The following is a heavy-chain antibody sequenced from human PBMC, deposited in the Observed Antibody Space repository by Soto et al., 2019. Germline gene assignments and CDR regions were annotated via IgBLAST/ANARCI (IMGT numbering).Heavy chain of an antibody. Sequence: VQVEESGGGLVLPGGSLRLSCTVSAVSEFSFSDQYMDWVRQAPGKGLEWVGRSRNRVNNFSIAYAASVQGRFTISRDESKNTVYLQMHSLKTDDTAVYYCSRVDTSAKSPDYWGQGTLVTVSS. CDR2: SRNRVNNFSI. D-gene: IGHD2-15*01. J-gene: IGHJ4*02. V-gene: IGHV3-72*01. CDR1: EFSFSDQY. CDR3: SRVDTSAKSPDY.